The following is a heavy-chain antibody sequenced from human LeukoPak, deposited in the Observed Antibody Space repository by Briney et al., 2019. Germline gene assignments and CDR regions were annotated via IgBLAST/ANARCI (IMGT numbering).Heavy chain of an antibody. CDR2: IYPGDSDT. Sequence: GESLKISCKGSGYRFTSYWIGWVRQMPGKGLEWMGIIYPGDSDTRYSPSFQGQVTISADRSTSTAYLQWSSLKASDTAMYYCARHMTTVISPFDYWGQGSLVTVPS. CDR3: ARHMTTVISPFDY. CDR1: GYRFTSYW. J-gene: IGHJ4*02. D-gene: IGHD4-23*01. V-gene: IGHV5-51*01.